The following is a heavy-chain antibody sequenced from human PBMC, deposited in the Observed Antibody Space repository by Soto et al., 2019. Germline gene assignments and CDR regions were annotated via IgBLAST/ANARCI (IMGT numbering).Heavy chain of an antibody. D-gene: IGHD1-7*01. CDR2: IKSKTDGGTT. V-gene: IGHV3-15*07. CDR1: GFTFSNAW. CDR3: TTVPIQIKKTGTTSSGTHPRMDV. J-gene: IGHJ6*02. Sequence: GGSLRLSCAASGFTFSNAWMNWVRQAPGKGLEWVGRIKSKTDGGTTDYAAPVKGRFTISRDDSKNTLYLQMNSLKTEDTAVYYCTTVPIQIKKTGTTSSGTHPRMDVWGQGTTVTVSS.